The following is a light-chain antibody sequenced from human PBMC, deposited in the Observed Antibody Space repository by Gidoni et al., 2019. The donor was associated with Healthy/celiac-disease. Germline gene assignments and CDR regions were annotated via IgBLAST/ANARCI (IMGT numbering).Light chain of an antibody. V-gene: IGKV3-15*01. Sequence: EIVMTQSPATLSVSPGERATLSCRASQSVSSNLAWYQQKPGQAPRLLIYGASTRATGIPARFSVSGSGTDFTLTISSLQSEDFAVYYCQQYNNWPLAFGQGTKVEIK. J-gene: IGKJ1*01. CDR3: QQYNNWPLA. CDR2: GAS. CDR1: QSVSSN.